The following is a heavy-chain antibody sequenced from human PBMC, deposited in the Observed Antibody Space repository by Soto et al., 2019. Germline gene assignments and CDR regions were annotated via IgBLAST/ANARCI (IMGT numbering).Heavy chain of an antibody. CDR1: GGSLSNYA. V-gene: IGHV1-69*13. Sequence: GASVKVSCKASGGSLSNYAIKWVRQVPGQGLEWVGGIIPLSGTTNYAQKFQGRVTITADVSTSTAYMELSSLRSGDTAVYCCATEGFSGSYLPNWGQGVLVTVSS. CDR3: ATEGFSGSYLPN. J-gene: IGHJ4*02. CDR2: IIPLSGTT. D-gene: IGHD1-26*01.